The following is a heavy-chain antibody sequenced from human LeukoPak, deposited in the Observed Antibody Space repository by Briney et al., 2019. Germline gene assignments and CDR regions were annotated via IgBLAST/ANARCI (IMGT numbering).Heavy chain of an antibody. CDR1: GGTFSSYA. D-gene: IGHD2-2*01. V-gene: IGHV1-69*13. Sequence: ASVKVSCKASGGTFSSYAISWVRQAPGQGLEWMGGIIPIFGTANYAQKFQGRVTITADESTSTAYMELSSLRSEDTAVYYCARGWTDIVVVPAALDAFDIWGQGTMVTVSS. CDR2: IIPIFGTA. CDR3: ARGWTDIVVVPAALDAFDI. J-gene: IGHJ3*02.